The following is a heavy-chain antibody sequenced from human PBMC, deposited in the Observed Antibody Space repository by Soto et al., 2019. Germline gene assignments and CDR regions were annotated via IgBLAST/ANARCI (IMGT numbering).Heavy chain of an antibody. CDR2: ISYHGSNK. CDR3: AKDRQLGSSLYYFDY. D-gene: IGHD5-18*01. V-gene: IGHV3-30*18. J-gene: IGHJ4*02. Sequence: QVQLVESGGGVVQPGRSLRLSCAAYGYTFRSDGMHWVRQAPGKGLEWVAVISYHGSNKDYADSVKGRFTISRDNSKNTLYLQMNSLRGEDTAVYYCAKDRQLGSSLYYFDYWGQGTLVTFCS. CDR1: GYTFRSDG.